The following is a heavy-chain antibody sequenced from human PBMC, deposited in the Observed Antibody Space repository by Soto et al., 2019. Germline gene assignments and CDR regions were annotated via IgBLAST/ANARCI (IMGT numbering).Heavy chain of an antibody. CDR1: GSGFISSG. Sequence: ASVKVSCKASGSGFISSGIQWVRQAHGQRLEWIGWIVVASGQTNYAQNFRGRVAITRDTSTATAYIELTGLTSEDTAVYFCSADRPDIGVGWWVWGQGTTVTVSS. CDR2: IVVASGQT. V-gene: IGHV1-58*02. D-gene: IGHD2-15*01. CDR3: SADRPDIGVGWWV. J-gene: IGHJ6*02.